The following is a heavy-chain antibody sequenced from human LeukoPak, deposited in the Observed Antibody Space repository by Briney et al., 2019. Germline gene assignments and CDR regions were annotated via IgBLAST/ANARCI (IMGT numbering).Heavy chain of an antibody. D-gene: IGHD6-19*01. Sequence: ASVKVSCKASGYTFTSYDINWVRQATGQGLEWMGWMNPNSGNTGYAQKFQGRVTMTRNTSVSTAYMELSSLRSEDTAVYYCARHLNGGSDWLLPFDIWGQGTMVTVSS. CDR3: ARHLNGGSDWLLPFDI. V-gene: IGHV1-8*01. CDR2: MNPNSGNT. CDR1: GYTFTSYD. J-gene: IGHJ3*02.